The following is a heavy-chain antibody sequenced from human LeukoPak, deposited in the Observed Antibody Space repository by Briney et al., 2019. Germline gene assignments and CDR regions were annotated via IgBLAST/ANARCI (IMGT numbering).Heavy chain of an antibody. CDR2: IYYSGSA. Sequence: SETLSLTCTVSGDSISSYYWSWIRQSPGKGLEWIGYIYYSGSANYNPSLKSRVTISVDTSKNQFSLKLSSVTAADTAVYYCARSGYSGYGLLDPWGQGTLVTVSS. D-gene: IGHD5-12*01. V-gene: IGHV4-59*01. CDR3: ARSGYSGYGLLDP. CDR1: GDSISSYY. J-gene: IGHJ5*02.